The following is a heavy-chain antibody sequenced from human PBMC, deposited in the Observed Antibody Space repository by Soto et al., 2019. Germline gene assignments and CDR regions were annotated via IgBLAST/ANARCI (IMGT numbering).Heavy chain of an antibody. CDR1: GFTFSSYA. Sequence: EMQVLESGGDLVQPGGSLRLSCAASGFTFSSYAMSWVRQAPGKGLEWVSGISGSGGSTYYAESVKGRFTISRDNSKNTLYLEMNSLRAEDTAVYYCATGRGGRSEDWGQGTLVTVSS. CDR3: ATGRGGRSED. J-gene: IGHJ4*02. CDR2: ISGSGGST. D-gene: IGHD3-3*01. V-gene: IGHV3-23*01.